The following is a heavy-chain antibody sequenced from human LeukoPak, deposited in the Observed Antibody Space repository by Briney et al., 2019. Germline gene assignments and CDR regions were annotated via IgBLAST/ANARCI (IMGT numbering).Heavy chain of an antibody. V-gene: IGHV3-74*01. J-gene: IGHJ2*01. CDR3: AREGATDWYFHL. CDR1: GFTFSSYW. Sequence: PAGSLRLSCAASGFTFSSYWMHWVRQAPGKGLVWVSRINSDGSSTSYADSVKGRFTISRDNAKNTLYLQMSSLRAEDTAVYYCAREGATDWYFHLWGRGTLVTVSS. D-gene: IGHD5-12*01. CDR2: INSDGSST.